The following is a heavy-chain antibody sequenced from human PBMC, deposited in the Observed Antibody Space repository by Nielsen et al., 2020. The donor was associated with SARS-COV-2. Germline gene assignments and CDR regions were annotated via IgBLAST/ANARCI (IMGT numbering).Heavy chain of an antibody. Sequence: ASVKVSCKASGYTFTGSYVHCVRQAPGQGLEWMGWISAYNGNTNYAQKLQGRVTMTTDTSTSTAYMELRSLRSDDTAVYYCARDVNMITFGGVMYYFDYWGQGTLVTVSS. V-gene: IGHV1-18*04. CDR3: ARDVNMITFGGVMYYFDY. D-gene: IGHD3-16*01. J-gene: IGHJ4*02. CDR1: GYTFTGSY. CDR2: ISAYNGNT.